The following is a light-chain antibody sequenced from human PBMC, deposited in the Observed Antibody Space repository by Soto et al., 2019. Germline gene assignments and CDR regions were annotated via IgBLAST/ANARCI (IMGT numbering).Light chain of an antibody. CDR2: DAS. V-gene: IGKV3-11*01. CDR3: QVRDVWLA. Sequence: IVLTQSPVTLALSPGERAVLSCRASQSVSTSLAWYQHKPGQAPRLFIYDASKRAPGIPARFSGSGSGTDFTLTISSLEPEDIAVYYCQVRDVWLALGQGTKVDIK. CDR1: QSVSTS. J-gene: IGKJ1*01.